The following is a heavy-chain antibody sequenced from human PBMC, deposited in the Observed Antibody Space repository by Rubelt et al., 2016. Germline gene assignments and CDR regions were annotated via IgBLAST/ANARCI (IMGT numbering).Heavy chain of an antibody. V-gene: IGHV5-51*01. CDR3: ARKGDDYGGNGPLDY. J-gene: IGHJ4*02. D-gene: IGHD4-23*01. Sequence: EVQLVQSGAEVKKPGESLKISCKGSGYSFTSSWIGWVRQIPGKGLEWMGIIYPGDSDTRYSPACRGQESSRGEKSIGTADLQWRSLKASDTAMYYCARKGDDYGGNGPLDYWGQGTLVTVSS. CDR2: IYPGDSDT. CDR1: GYSFTSSW.